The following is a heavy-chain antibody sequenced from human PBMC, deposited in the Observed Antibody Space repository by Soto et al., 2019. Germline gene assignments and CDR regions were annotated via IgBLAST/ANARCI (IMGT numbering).Heavy chain of an antibody. J-gene: IGHJ6*02. CDR2: IIPIFGTA. CDR1: GGTFSSYA. D-gene: IGHD1-26*01. V-gene: IGHV1-69*12. CDR3: ARDAPLVGAPVYFYGMDV. Sequence: QVQLVQSGAEVKKPGSSVKVSCKASGGTFSSYAISWVRQAPGQGLEWMGGIIPIFGTANYAQKFQGRVTIAADESTSTAYMELSSLRSADTAVYYCARDAPLVGAPVYFYGMDVWGQGTTVTVSS.